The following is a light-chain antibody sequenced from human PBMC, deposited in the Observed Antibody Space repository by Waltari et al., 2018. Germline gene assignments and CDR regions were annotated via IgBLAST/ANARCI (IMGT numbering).Light chain of an antibody. CDR2: WAS. V-gene: IGKV4-1*01. J-gene: IGKJ1*01. CDR3: QQYYSVPWT. CDR1: QSVLLSSNNKTY. Sequence: DVVLTQSPDSLAVSLGERATINCKSSQSVLLSSNNKTYSAWYQQKPGQPPRLLIYWASTRESGVPDRFSGSGSGTDFTLTISSLQAEDVAVYFCQQYYSVPWTFGQGTKVAIK.